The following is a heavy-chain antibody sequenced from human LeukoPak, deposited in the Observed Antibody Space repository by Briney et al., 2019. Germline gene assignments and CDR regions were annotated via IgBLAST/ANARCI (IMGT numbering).Heavy chain of an antibody. V-gene: IGHV4-61*05. D-gene: IGHD3-10*01. CDR3: ASSGNYYFTLDY. Sequence: SETLSLTCTVSGGSISSSSYYWGWIRQPQGKGLEWIGYFHYSGITKYNPSVKSRVTISLDTSSSQFSLKLSSVTAADTAVYYGASSGNYYFTLDYWGQGTLVTVSS. J-gene: IGHJ4*02. CDR2: FHYSGIT. CDR1: GGSISSSSYY.